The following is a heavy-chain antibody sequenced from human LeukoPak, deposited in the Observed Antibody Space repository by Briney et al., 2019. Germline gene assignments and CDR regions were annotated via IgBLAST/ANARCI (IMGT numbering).Heavy chain of an antibody. CDR1: GFTVSSNY. CDR3: ARVVEMATIYFDY. D-gene: IGHD5-24*01. J-gene: IGHJ4*02. CDR2: IYSGGST. V-gene: IGHV3-53*01. Sequence: GGSLRLSCAASGFTVSSNYMSWVRQAPGKGLEWVSVIYSGGSTYYADSVKGRFTISRDNSKNTLYLQMNSLRAEDTAVYYCARVVEMATIYFDYWGQGTLVTASS.